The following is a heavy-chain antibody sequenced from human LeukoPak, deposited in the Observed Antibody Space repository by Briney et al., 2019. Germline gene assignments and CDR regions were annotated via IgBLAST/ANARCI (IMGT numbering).Heavy chain of an antibody. CDR3: AKGGIRPYYFDY. CDR1: GFTFSDNY. J-gene: IGHJ4*02. D-gene: IGHD1-26*01. Sequence: GGSLRLSCPASGFTFSDNYMSWIRQAPGKGLEWVSCISSSGSTTYYADSVKGRFTISRDNSKNTLYLQMNSLRAEDTAVYYCAKGGIRPYYFDYWGQGTLVTVSS. CDR2: ISSSGSTT. V-gene: IGHV3-11*01.